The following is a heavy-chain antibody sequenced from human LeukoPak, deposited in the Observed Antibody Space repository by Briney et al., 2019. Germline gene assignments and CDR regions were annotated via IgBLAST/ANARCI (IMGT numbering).Heavy chain of an antibody. CDR3: ASAQDIVVVPAAGGGYYYYYMDV. J-gene: IGHJ6*03. D-gene: IGHD2-2*01. CDR2: IYTSGST. CDR1: GGSISSGSYY. V-gene: IGHV4-61*02. Sequence: PSETLSLTCTVSGGSISSGSYYWRWIRQPAWKGLEWIGRIYTSGSTNYNPSLKSRVTISVDTSKNQFSLKLSSVTAADTAVYYCASAQDIVVVPAAGGGYYYYYMDVWGKGTTVTISS.